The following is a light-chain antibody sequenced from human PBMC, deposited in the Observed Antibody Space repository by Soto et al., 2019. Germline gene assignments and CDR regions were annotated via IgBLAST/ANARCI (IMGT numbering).Light chain of an antibody. Sequence: QSVLTQPPSVSGAPGQRVTISCTGSSSNIGAGYDVHWYQQLPGTAPKLLIYGNSNRPSGVPDRFSGSKSGTSACLAITGLQVEDEADYYGQSYDSSLSGWVFGGGTKLTVL. V-gene: IGLV1-40*01. CDR3: QSYDSSLSGWV. J-gene: IGLJ3*02. CDR2: GNS. CDR1: SSNIGAGYD.